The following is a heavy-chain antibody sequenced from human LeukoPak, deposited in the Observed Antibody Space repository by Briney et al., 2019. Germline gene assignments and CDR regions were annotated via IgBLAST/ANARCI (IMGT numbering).Heavy chain of an antibody. Sequence: PGGSLRLSCAASGFTFSSYSMNWVRQAPGKGLEWVSSISSSTSYIYYADSVKGRFTISRDNAKNSLYLQMNSLRAEDTAVYYCARDVIGALGYWGQGTLVTVSS. D-gene: IGHD3-10*01. CDR3: ARDVIGALGY. CDR1: GFTFSSYS. J-gene: IGHJ4*02. V-gene: IGHV3-21*01. CDR2: ISSSTSYI.